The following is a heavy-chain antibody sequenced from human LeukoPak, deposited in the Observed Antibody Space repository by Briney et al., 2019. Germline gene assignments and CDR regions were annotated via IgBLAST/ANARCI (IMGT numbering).Heavy chain of an antibody. J-gene: IGHJ4*02. CDR2: ISGSGGST. D-gene: IGHD6-19*01. CDR1: GFTFSSYW. Sequence: HPGGSLRLSCAASGFTFSSYWMSWVRQAPGKGLEWVSAISGSGGSTYYADSVKGRFTISRDNSKNTLYLQMNSLRAEDTAVYYCAKDLDSSGCYKRSDYWGQGTLVTVSS. V-gene: IGHV3-23*01. CDR3: AKDLDSSGCYKRSDY.